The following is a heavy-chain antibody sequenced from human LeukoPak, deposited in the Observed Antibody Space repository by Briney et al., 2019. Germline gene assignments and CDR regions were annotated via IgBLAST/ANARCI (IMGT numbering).Heavy chain of an antibody. D-gene: IGHD4-17*01. V-gene: IGHV1-2*02. J-gene: IGHJ5*02. CDR1: GYTFTGYY. CDR2: INPNSGGT. CDR3: ARDFPTTVTVGSWFDP. Sequence: ASVKVSCKASGYTFTGYYMHWVRQAPGQGLEWMGWINPNSGGTNYAQKFQGRVTMTRDTSISTAYMELSRLRSDDTAVYYCARDFPTTVTVGSWFDPWGQGTLVTVSS.